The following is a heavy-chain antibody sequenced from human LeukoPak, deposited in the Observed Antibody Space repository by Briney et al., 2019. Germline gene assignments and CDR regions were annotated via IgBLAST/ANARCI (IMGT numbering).Heavy chain of an antibody. CDR2: IRSKAYGGTT. CDR1: GFTFSDYA. J-gene: IGHJ4*02. V-gene: IGHV3-49*04. Sequence: GGSLRLSCTASGFTFSDYAMSWVRQAPGKGLEWVGFIRSKAYGGTTEYAASVKGRFTISRDDSKSIAYLQMNSLKTEDTAVYYCTRVPQDILTGYPTDYWGQGTLVTVSS. CDR3: TRVPQDILTGYPTDY. D-gene: IGHD3-9*01.